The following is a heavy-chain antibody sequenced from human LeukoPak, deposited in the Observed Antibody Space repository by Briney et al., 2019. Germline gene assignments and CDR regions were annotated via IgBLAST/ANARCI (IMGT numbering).Heavy chain of an antibody. J-gene: IGHJ4*02. CDR3: ARVSGDYGDYGPGGY. Sequence: GGSLRLSCAASGFTFSSYWMHWVRQAPGKGLVWVSRINSDGSSTSYADSVKGRFTISRDNAKNTLYLQMNSLRAADTAVYYCARVSGDYGDYGPGGYWGQGTLVTVSS. D-gene: IGHD4-17*01. CDR2: INSDGSST. CDR1: GFTFSSYW. V-gene: IGHV3-74*01.